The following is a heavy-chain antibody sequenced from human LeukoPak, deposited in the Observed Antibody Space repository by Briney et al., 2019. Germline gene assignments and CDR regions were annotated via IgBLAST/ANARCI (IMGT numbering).Heavy chain of an antibody. J-gene: IGHJ4*02. Sequence: ASVKVSCKASGYTFSSYDINWVRQATGQGLEWMGWMNPNSGNTGYVQKFQGRVIMTRDTSISTAYMELSSLTSEDTAVYFCARDRVGVGGDGWENWGQGTLVTVSS. D-gene: IGHD5-24*01. CDR1: GYTFSSYD. CDR2: MNPNSGNT. CDR3: ARDRVGVGGDGWEN. V-gene: IGHV1-8*01.